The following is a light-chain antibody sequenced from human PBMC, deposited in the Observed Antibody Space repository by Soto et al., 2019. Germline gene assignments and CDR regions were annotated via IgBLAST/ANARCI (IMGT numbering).Light chain of an antibody. CDR3: ALYLGSGISV. Sequence: QAVVTQEPSFSVSPGGTVTLTCGLNSGSVSSSSHPSWYQQTPGQAPRTLIYSTNTRPSGVPDRFSGSILGNKAALTITGAQADDESDYYCALYLGSGISVFGGGTQLTVL. V-gene: IGLV8-61*01. CDR1: SGSVSSSSH. CDR2: STN. J-gene: IGLJ2*01.